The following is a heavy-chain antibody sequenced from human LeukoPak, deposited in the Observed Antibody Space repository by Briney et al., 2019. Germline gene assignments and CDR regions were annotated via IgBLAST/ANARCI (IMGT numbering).Heavy chain of an antibody. CDR3: ARVDGSGSYYNKPLDY. CDR2: IHSDGSST. Sequence: GGSLRLSCAASGFTFRSYWMHWVRHAPGKGLVWVSHIHSDGSSTSYADSVQGRFTISRDNAKNTLYLQMNSLRAEDTAVYYCARVDGSGSYYNKPLDYWGQGTLVTVSS. D-gene: IGHD3-10*01. CDR1: GFTFRSYW. J-gene: IGHJ4*02. V-gene: IGHV3-74*01.